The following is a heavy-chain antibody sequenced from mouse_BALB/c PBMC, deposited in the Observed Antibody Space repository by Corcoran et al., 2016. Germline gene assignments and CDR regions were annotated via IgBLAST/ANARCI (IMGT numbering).Heavy chain of an antibody. CDR3: ARWAGYFDV. Sequence: EVQLQKSGAERVKPAASVKLSSTASGFNIKDTYMHWVKQRPEQGLEWIGRIDPANGNTKYDPKFQANATITADTSSNTAYLQLSSLTSEDTAVYYCARWAGYFDVWGAGTTVTVSS. CDR1: GFNIKDTY. V-gene: IGHV14-3*02. J-gene: IGHJ1*01. CDR2: IDPANGNT.